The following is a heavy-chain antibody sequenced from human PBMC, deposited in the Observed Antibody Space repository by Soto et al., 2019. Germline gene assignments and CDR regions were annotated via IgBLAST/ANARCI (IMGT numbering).Heavy chain of an antibody. CDR1: GYTFTGYY. CDR2: ISANSGNT. Sequence: ASVKVSCKASGYTFTGYYMHWVRQAPGQGLEWMGWISANSGNTNYAQKLQGRVTMTTDTSTSTAYMELRSLRSDDTAVYYCARGSTSHRRVVWRYCSGGSCPETNYYYYMDVWGKGTTVTVSS. J-gene: IGHJ6*03. V-gene: IGHV1-18*04. D-gene: IGHD2-15*01. CDR3: ARGSTSHRRVVWRYCSGGSCPETNYYYYMDV.